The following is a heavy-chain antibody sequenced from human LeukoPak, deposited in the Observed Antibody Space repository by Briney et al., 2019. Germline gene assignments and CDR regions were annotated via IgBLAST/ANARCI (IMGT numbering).Heavy chain of an antibody. CDR2: INSDGSST. CDR1: GFIFSNYW. D-gene: IGHD1-26*01. CDR3: ARVSSGSYFGYYYYYMDV. J-gene: IGHJ6*03. V-gene: IGHV3-74*01. Sequence: PGGSLRLSCAASGFIFSNYWMHWVRQAPGKGLVWVSRINSDGSSTSYADSVKGRFTISRDNAKNTLYLQMNSLRAEDTAVYYCARVSSGSYFGYYYYYMDVWGKGTTVTVSS.